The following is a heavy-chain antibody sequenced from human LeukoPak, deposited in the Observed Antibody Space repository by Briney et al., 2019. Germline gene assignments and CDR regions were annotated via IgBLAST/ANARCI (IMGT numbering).Heavy chain of an antibody. V-gene: IGHV4-34*01. CDR1: GGSFSGYY. Sequence: SETLSLTCAVYGGSFSGYYWSWIRQPPGKGLEWIGEINHSGSTNYNPSLKSRVTISVDTSKNQFSLKLSSVTAADTAVYYCARDISGSYLQWGQGTLVTVSS. CDR3: ARDISGSYLQ. CDR2: INHSGST. J-gene: IGHJ4*02. D-gene: IGHD1-26*01.